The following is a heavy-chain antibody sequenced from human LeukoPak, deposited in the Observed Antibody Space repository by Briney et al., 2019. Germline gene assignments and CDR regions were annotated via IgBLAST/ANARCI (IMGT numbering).Heavy chain of an antibody. CDR1: GFTFSSYS. CDR3: ARGAGYCSSTSCHLWSDY. D-gene: IGHD2-2*01. CDR2: ISSSSNI. Sequence: GGSLRLSCAASGFTFSSYSMNWVRQAPGKGLEWVSSISSSSNIYYADSVKGRFAISRDNAKNSLYLQMNSLRAEDTAVYYCARGAGYCSSTSCHLWSDYWGQGTLVTVSS. V-gene: IGHV3-21*06. J-gene: IGHJ4*02.